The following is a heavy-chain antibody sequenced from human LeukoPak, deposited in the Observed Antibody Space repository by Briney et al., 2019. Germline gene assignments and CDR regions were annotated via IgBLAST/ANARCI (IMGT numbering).Heavy chain of an antibody. CDR3: AGLVGRYSSGLYYYYFDY. D-gene: IGHD3-22*01. V-gene: IGHV4-4*02. CDR1: GDSINSLDL. J-gene: IGHJ4*02. CDR2: MYLSGTT. Sequence: PSGTLSLTCTVSGDSINSLDLWSWVRQPPVKGLEWIGEMYLSGTTHSNPSVKSRVTISIDKSKNQFFLNLSSVTAADTAVYYCAGLVGRYSSGLYYYYFDYWGQGTLVTVSS.